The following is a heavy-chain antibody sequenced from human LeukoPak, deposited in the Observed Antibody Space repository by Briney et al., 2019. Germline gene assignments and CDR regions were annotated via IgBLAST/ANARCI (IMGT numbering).Heavy chain of an antibody. V-gene: IGHV1-18*04. D-gene: IGHD6-13*01. CDR2: ISAYNGNT. Sequence: ASVKVSCKASGYTFTAYYLHWVRLAPGQGLEWMGWISAYNGNTNYAQKLQGRVTMTTDTSTSTAYMELRSLRSDDTAVYYCARLGIAGPKGTGFDYWGQGTLVTVSS. CDR3: ARLGIAGPKGTGFDY. J-gene: IGHJ4*02. CDR1: GYTFTAYY.